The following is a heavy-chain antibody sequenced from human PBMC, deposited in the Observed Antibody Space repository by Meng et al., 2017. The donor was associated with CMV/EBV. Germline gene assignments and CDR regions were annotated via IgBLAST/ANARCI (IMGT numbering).Heavy chain of an antibody. D-gene: IGHD2-2*01. J-gene: IGHJ4*02. Sequence: GESLKISCAASGFTVSSNYMSWVRQAPGKGLEWVSVIYSGGSTYYADSVKGRFTISRDNSKNTLYLQMNSLRAEDTAVYYCARLYCSSTSCYAFDYWGQGTLVTVSS. CDR3: ARLYCSSTSCYAFDY. CDR1: GFTVSSNY. V-gene: IGHV3-66*02. CDR2: IYSGGST.